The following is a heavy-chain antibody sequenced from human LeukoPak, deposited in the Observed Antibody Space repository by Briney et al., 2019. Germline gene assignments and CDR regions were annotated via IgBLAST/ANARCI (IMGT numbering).Heavy chain of an antibody. D-gene: IGHD3-16*02. V-gene: IGHV3-7*05. J-gene: IGHJ4*02. Sequence: GGSLRLSCAASGFTFSTSWMSWVRQAPGKGLEWVANIKQDGSAKKYVDSVKGRFTISRDNAKDSLYLQMNSLRAEDTAVYYCARDASEVGIVFDYWGQGTLVTVSS. CDR3: ARDASEVGIVFDY. CDR1: GFTFSTSW. CDR2: IKQDGSAK.